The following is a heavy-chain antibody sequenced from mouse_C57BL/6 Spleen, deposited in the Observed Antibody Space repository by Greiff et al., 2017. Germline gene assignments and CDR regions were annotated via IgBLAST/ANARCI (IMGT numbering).Heavy chain of an antibody. V-gene: IGHV1-80*01. CDR2: IYPGDGDT. CDR1: GYAFSSYW. J-gene: IGHJ3*01. CDR3: ARDYGSSYEAY. D-gene: IGHD1-1*01. Sequence: QVQLQQSGAELVKPGASVEISCKASGYAFSSYWMNWVKPRPGKGLEGIGQIYPGDGDTNYNGKFKGKATLAEDKSSSTAYMQLSSLTSEDAAVYVCARDYGSSYEAYWGQGTLVTVSA.